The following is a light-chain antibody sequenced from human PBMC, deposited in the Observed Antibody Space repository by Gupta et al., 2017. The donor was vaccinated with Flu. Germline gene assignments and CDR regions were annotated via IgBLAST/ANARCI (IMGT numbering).Light chain of an antibody. CDR1: GSNVGSNF. CDR3: AAWDDSLYGHLV. V-gene: IGLV1-47*01. Sequence: QSVLTQSPSVSGTPGQRITIACSGTGSNVGSNFVYWYQQLPGAAPKLLIYRNDQRPSGVSARFSGSKSGTSASLAISGLRSEDEADYHCAAWDDSLYGHLVFGGGIKLTVL. CDR2: RND. J-gene: IGLJ2*01.